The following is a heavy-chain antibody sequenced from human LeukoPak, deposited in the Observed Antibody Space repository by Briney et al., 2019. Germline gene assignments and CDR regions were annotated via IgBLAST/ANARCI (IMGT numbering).Heavy chain of an antibody. CDR2: ISSSSSTI. D-gene: IGHD3-9*01. Sequence: GGSLRLSCAASGFTFSSYSMNWVRQAPGKGLEWVSYISSSSSTIYYTDSVKGRFTISRDNAKNSLYLQMNSLRAEDTAVYYCARDRWDYDILTGYFGYYYYGMDVWGQGTTVTVSS. CDR1: GFTFSSYS. CDR3: ARDRWDYDILTGYFGYYYYGMDV. J-gene: IGHJ6*02. V-gene: IGHV3-48*01.